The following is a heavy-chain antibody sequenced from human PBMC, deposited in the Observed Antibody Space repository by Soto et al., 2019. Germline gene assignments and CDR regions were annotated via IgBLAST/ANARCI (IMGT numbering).Heavy chain of an antibody. V-gene: IGHV4-31*03. CDR2: IYYSGST. CDR3: ARDRGSSGWYLSYYYYGMAV. Sequence: SETLSLTCTVSGGSISSGGYYWSWIRQHPGKGLEWIGYIYYSGSTYYNPSLKSRVTISVDTSKNQSSLKLSSVTAADTAVYYCARDRGSSGWYLSYYYYGMAVCAKGPRSPSP. D-gene: IGHD6-19*01. J-gene: IGHJ6*02. CDR1: GGSISSGGYY.